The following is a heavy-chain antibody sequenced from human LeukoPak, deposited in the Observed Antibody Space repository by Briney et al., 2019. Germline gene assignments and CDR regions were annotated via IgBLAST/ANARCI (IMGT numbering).Heavy chain of an antibody. CDR1: GYTLTELS. D-gene: IGHD5-12*01. CDR3: ATPRAKGYSGQFDY. CDR2: FDPEDGET. J-gene: IGHJ4*02. V-gene: IGHV1-24*01. Sequence: ASVKVSCKVSGYTLTELSMHWVRQAPGKGLEWMGGFDPEDGETIYAQKFQGRVTMTEGTSTDTAYMELSSLRSEDTAVYYCATPRAKGYSGQFDYWGQGTLVTVSS.